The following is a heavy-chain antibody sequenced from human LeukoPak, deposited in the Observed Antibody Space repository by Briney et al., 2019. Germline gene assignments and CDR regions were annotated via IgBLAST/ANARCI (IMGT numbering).Heavy chain of an antibody. Sequence: GGSLRLSCAASGFTFDNYAMSWVRQAPGKGLEWVSGINWNGGSTGHADSVKGRFTILRDNAKNSLYLQMNSLRAEDTAVYYCARDHLYYEISGPRFDYWGQGTRVTVSS. CDR2: INWNGGST. D-gene: IGHD3-16*01. V-gene: IGHV3-20*04. CDR1: GFTFDNYA. J-gene: IGHJ4*02. CDR3: ARDHLYYEISGPRFDY.